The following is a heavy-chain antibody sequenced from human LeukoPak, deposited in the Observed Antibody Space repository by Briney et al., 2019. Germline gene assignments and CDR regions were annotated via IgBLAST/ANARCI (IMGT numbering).Heavy chain of an antibody. CDR3: ARANSGSYPGLDY. V-gene: IGHV1-2*02. CDR1: GYTFTGYY. D-gene: IGHD1-26*01. J-gene: IGHJ4*02. Sequence: ASVKASCKASGYTFTGYYMHWVRQAPGQGLEWMGWINPNSGGTNYAQKFQGRVTMTRDTSISTAYLQWSSLKASDTAMYYCARANSGSYPGLDYWGQGTLVTVSS. CDR2: INPNSGGT.